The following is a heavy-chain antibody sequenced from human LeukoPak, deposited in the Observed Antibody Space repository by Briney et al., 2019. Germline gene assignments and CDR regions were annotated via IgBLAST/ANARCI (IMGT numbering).Heavy chain of an antibody. CDR2: INPSGGTT. CDR1: GYTFISYY. D-gene: IGHD1-26*01. V-gene: IGHV1-46*01. CDR3: ARGYSGSYYRWFDP. Sequence: ASVKVSCKASGYTFISYYMHWVRQAPGQGLEWMGLINPSGGTTIYAQKFQGRVTMTRDTSTSTVYMGLSSLRSEDTAVYYCARGYSGSYYRWFDPWGQGTLVTVSS. J-gene: IGHJ5*02.